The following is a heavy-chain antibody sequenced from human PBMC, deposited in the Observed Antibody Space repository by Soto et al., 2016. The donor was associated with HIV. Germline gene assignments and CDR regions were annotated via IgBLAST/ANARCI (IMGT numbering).Heavy chain of an antibody. CDR1: GDTFGRYP. Sequence: QVHLVQSGAEVKKPGSSVKVSCKTSGDTFGRYPISWVRQAPGQGLEWMGGISPIFGTANYAQKFQGRVTITADESTSTAYMELTSLRSEDTAVYYCGRDRASSGSYYSANYYGMDVWGQGTTGHRSP. V-gene: IGHV1-69*13. CDR2: ISPIFGTA. CDR3: GRDRASSGSYYSANYYGMDV. J-gene: IGHJ6*02. D-gene: IGHD3-10*01.